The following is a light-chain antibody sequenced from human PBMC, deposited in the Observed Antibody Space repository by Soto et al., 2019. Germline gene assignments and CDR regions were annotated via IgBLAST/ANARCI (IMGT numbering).Light chain of an antibody. Sequence: DIQMTQSPSSLSASVGDRVTITGGASQNIRNYLNWYQQRPGKTPNLLVYAASNLRGGVPSRFSGSGSGTEFTLTISSLQPDDFATYYCQHYNSYPLTFGQGTRLEIK. CDR3: QHYNSYPLT. CDR1: QNIRNY. CDR2: AAS. J-gene: IGKJ5*01. V-gene: IGKV1-16*01.